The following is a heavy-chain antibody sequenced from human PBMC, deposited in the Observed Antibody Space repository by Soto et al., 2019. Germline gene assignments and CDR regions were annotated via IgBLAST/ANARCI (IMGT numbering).Heavy chain of an antibody. CDR1: GFTFSSYS. V-gene: IGHV3-48*02. Sequence: GGSLRLSCAASGFTFSSYSMNWVRQAPGKGLEWVSYISSNRSTIYYADSVKGRFTISRDNAKNSLYLQMNILRDEDTAVYYCARVSVSAMVYLTTLYYFDYWGQGTLVTVSS. CDR2: ISSNRSTI. J-gene: IGHJ4*02. CDR3: ARVSVSAMVYLTTLYYFDY. D-gene: IGHD5-18*01.